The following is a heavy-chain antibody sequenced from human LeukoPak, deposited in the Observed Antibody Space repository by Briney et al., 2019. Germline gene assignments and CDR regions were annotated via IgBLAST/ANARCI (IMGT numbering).Heavy chain of an antibody. CDR3: VGGPARIRY. CDR2: ISERGGTT. Sequence: GGSLILSCVVSGISLSNYAMSWVRQAPGKGLEWVSYISERGGTTTYADSVKGRFTISRDNSLNTMYLQMNSLKTEDTAVYYCVGGPARIRYWGQGTLVTVSS. D-gene: IGHD3-16*01. CDR1: GISLSNYA. V-gene: IGHV3-23*01. J-gene: IGHJ4*02.